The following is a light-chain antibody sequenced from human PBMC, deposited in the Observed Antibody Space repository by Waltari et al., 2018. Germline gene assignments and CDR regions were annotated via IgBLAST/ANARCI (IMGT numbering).Light chain of an antibody. CDR3: SSYAGSNNLV. CDR1: SSYVGGDNY. V-gene: IGLV2-8*01. J-gene: IGLJ2*01. CDR2: EVS. Sequence: QSALTHPPSASGSPGQSVTIPCTGTSSYVGGDNYVSWYQQHPGKAPKLMIYEVSKRPSGVPDRFSGSKSGNTASLTVSGLQAEDEADYYCSSYAGSNNLVFGGGTKLTVL.